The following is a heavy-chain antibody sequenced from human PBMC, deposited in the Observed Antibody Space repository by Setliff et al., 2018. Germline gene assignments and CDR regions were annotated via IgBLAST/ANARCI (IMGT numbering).Heavy chain of an antibody. V-gene: IGHV4-34*01. CDR3: ARVATAMLDAFDI. CDR1: GGSFTDHF. Sequence: SETLSLTCAVYGGSFTDHFWSWIRQHPGKGLEWIGYISYSGSTYYNPSLKSRVSISIDTSKNQFSLNLSSVTAADTAVYYCARVATAMLDAFDIWGQGTMVTVSS. D-gene: IGHD5-18*01. CDR2: ISYSGST. J-gene: IGHJ3*02.